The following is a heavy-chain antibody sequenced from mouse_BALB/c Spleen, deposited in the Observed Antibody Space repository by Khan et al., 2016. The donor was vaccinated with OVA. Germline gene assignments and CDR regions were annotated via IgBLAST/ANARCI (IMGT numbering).Heavy chain of an antibody. CDR2: ISTSGSYT. Sequence: EVELVESGGDLVKPGGSLKLSCAASGFTFSRYGMSWVRQTPDKRLEWVAIISTSGSYTYYPDSVKGRFTISRDNAMNTLYLQMSSLKSEDTAMYYCARCLYDTSDDYYAMDYWGQGTSITVSS. CDR1: GFTFSRYG. J-gene: IGHJ4*01. D-gene: IGHD1-1*01. CDR3: ARCLYDTSDDYYAMDY. V-gene: IGHV5-6*01.